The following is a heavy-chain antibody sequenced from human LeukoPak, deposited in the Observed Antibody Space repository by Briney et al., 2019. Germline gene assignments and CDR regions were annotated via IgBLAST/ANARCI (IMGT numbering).Heavy chain of an antibody. V-gene: IGHV3-7*01. CDR1: GFTFSSYW. D-gene: IGHD6-13*01. CDR2: IKQDGSEK. J-gene: IGHJ6*02. CDR3: ASSGVAAAGGDYYYYYGMDV. Sequence: GGSLRLSCAASGFTFSSYWMSWVRQAPGKGLEWVANIKQDGSEKYYVDSVKGRFTISRDNAKNSLYLQMNSLRAEDTAVYYCASSGVAAAGGDYYYYYGMDVWGQGTTVTVSS.